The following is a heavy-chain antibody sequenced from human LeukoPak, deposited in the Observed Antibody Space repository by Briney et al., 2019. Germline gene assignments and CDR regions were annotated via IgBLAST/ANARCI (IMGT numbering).Heavy chain of an antibody. CDR2: IKLDGSEK. CDR1: GFTFGKYW. J-gene: IGHJ4*02. V-gene: IGHV3-7*03. D-gene: IGHD3-3*01. CDR3: ARDQYDTWSRRGNFDS. Sequence: GGSLRLSCVASGFTFGKYWMSWVRQAPGKGLEWVANIKLDGSEKNFVDSVKGRFTISRDNTKNSLYLQMNSLRAEDTAVFYCARDQYDTWSRRGNFDSWGQGTLVIVSS.